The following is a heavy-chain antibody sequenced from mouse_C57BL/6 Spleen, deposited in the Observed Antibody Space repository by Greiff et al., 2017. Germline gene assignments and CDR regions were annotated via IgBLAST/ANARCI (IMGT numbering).Heavy chain of an antibody. Sequence: QVQLQQPGAELVRPGSSVKLSCKASGYTFTSYWMDWVKQRPGQGLEWIGNIYPSDSETHYNQKFKDKATMTVDKSSSTAYMQLSSLTSEDSAVYYCARPYDGNYDDWGQGTTLTVSS. CDR1: GYTFTSYW. J-gene: IGHJ2*01. D-gene: IGHD2-3*01. CDR3: ARPYDGNYDD. CDR2: IYPSDSET. V-gene: IGHV1-61*01.